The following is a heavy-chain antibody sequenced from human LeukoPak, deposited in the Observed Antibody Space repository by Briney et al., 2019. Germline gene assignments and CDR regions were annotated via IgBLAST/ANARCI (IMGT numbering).Heavy chain of an antibody. Sequence: PSETLSLTCAVYGGSFSGYYWSWIRQPPGKGLEWIGEINHSGSTNYNPSLKSRVTISVDTSKNQFSLKLSSVTAADTAVYYCARLSPGIAAARLLTWFDPWGQGTLVTVSS. CDR3: ARLSPGIAAARLLTWFDP. D-gene: IGHD6-13*01. J-gene: IGHJ5*02. V-gene: IGHV4-34*01. CDR2: INHSGST. CDR1: GGSFSGYY.